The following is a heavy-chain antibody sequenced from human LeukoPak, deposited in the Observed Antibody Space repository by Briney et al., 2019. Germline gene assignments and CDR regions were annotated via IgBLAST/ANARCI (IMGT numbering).Heavy chain of an antibody. J-gene: IGHJ4*02. V-gene: IGHV3-48*02. CDR3: ARGVAAAGRLVDY. Sequence: GGSLRLSCAASGFTFSSYNMNWVRQAPGKGLEGVSYISSSSSTIYYADSVKGRFTISRDNAKNPLYLQMNSLRDEDTAVYYCARGVAAAGRLVDYWGQGTLVTVSS. D-gene: IGHD6-13*01. CDR1: GFTFSSYN. CDR2: ISSSSSTI.